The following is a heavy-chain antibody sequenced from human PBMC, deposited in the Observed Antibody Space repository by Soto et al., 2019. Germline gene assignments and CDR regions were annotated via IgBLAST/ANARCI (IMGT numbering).Heavy chain of an antibody. J-gene: IGHJ4*02. CDR3: AKDLDIVVVVAATPYYFDY. CDR1: GFTFSSYG. Sequence: ESGGGVVQPGRSLRLSCAASGFTFSSYGMHWVRQAPGKGLEWVAVISYDGSNKYYADSVKGRFTISRDNSKNTLYLQMNSLRAEDTAVYYCAKDLDIVVVVAATPYYFDYWGQGTLVTVSS. CDR2: ISYDGSNK. D-gene: IGHD2-15*01. V-gene: IGHV3-30*18.